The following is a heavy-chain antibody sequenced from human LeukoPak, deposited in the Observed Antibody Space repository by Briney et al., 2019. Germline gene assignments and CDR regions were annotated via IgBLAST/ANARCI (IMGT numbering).Heavy chain of an antibody. CDR1: GGTFSSYA. J-gene: IGHJ5*02. D-gene: IGHD3-3*01. V-gene: IGHV1-69*01. CDR2: IIPIFGTA. CDR3: ARDLRRADYDFWSGYSDGFDP. Sequence: SVKVSCKASGGTFSSYAISWVRQAPGQGLEWMGGIIPIFGTANYAQKFQGRVTITADESTSTAYMELSSLRSEDTAVYYCARDLRRADYDFWSGYSDGFDPWGQGTLVTVSS.